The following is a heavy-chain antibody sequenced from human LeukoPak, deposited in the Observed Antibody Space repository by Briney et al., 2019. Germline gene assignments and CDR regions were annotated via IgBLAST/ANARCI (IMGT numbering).Heavy chain of an antibody. CDR2: ISYDGNNK. Sequence: GGSLRLSCAASGFTFNNYAMHWVRQAPGKGLEWVAVISYDGNNKYYADSVKGRFTISRDNSKNTLYLQMNSLRAEDTAVYYCAKFGFRGVIENPIGDYFDYWGQGTLVTVSS. D-gene: IGHD3-10*01. V-gene: IGHV3-30-3*02. CDR3: AKFGFRGVIENPIGDYFDY. CDR1: GFTFNNYA. J-gene: IGHJ4*02.